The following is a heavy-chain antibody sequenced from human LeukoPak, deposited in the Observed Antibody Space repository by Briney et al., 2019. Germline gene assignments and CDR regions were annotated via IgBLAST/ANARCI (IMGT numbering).Heavy chain of an antibody. CDR2: IIPIFGTA. Sequence: SVKVSCKASGGTFSSYAISWVRQAPGQGLEWMGGIIPIFGTANYAQKFQGRVTITADESTSTAYMELSSLRSEDTAVYYCARVSHIVVVPAATHYYYGMDAWGKGTTVTVSS. V-gene: IGHV1-69*01. D-gene: IGHD2-2*01. CDR1: GGTFSSYA. J-gene: IGHJ6*04. CDR3: ARVSHIVVVPAATHYYYGMDA.